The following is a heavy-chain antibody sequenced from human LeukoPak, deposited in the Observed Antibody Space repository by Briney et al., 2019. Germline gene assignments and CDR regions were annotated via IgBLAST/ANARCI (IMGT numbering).Heavy chain of an antibody. J-gene: IGHJ4*02. V-gene: IGHV3-30*03. Sequence: GRSLRLSCAASGFTFSSYAMHWVRQAPGKGLEWVAVISFDGSNKYYADSVKGRFTISGDNSKNTLFLQMNSLRVEDTAVYYCVLRTLVVPAAMGGFDYWGQGTLVTVSS. D-gene: IGHD2-2*01. CDR1: GFTFSSYA. CDR2: ISFDGSNK. CDR3: VLRTLVVPAAMGGFDY.